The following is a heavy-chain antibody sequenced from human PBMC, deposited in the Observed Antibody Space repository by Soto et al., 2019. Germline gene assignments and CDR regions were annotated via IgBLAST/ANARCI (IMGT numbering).Heavy chain of an antibody. V-gene: IGHV3-48*01. CDR3: AKDRFATVTTNYFDY. D-gene: IGHD4-17*01. CDR1: GFTFSSYS. J-gene: IGHJ4*02. Sequence: GGSLRLSCAASGFTFSSYSMNWVRQAPGKGLEWVSYISSSSSTIYYADSVKGRFTISRDNAKNSLYLQMNSLRAEDTAVYYCAKDRFATVTTNYFDYWGQGTLVTVSS. CDR2: ISSSSSTI.